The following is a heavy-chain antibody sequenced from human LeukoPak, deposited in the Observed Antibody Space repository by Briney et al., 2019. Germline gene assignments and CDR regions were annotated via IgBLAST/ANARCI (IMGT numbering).Heavy chain of an antibody. CDR3: ARVEVAGEMATISAFDY. CDR1: GFTFSSYG. Sequence: GGSLRLSCAASGFTFSSYGMHWVRQAPGKGLEWVAVIWYDGSNKYYADSVKGRFTISRDNSKNTLYLQMNSLRAVDTAVYYCARVEVAGEMATISAFDYWGQGTLVTVSS. J-gene: IGHJ4*02. CDR2: IWYDGSNK. D-gene: IGHD5-24*01. V-gene: IGHV3-33*01.